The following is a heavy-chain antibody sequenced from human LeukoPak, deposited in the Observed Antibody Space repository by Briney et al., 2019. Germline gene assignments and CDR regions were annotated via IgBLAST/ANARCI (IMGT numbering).Heavy chain of an antibody. CDR3: AKDLFGRYCSGGSCQEWAFDI. CDR2: ISYDGSNK. Sequence: GRSLRLSCAASGFTFSSYGMHWVRQAPGKGLEWVAVISYDGSNKYYADSVKGRFTISRDNSKNTLYLQMNSLRAEDTAVYYCAKDLFGRYCSGGSCQEWAFDIWGQGTMVTVSS. J-gene: IGHJ3*02. CDR1: GFTFSSYG. D-gene: IGHD2-15*01. V-gene: IGHV3-30*18.